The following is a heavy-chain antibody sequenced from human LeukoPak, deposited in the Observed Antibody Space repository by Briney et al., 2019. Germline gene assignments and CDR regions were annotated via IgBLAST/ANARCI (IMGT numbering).Heavy chain of an antibody. Sequence: SETLSLTCTVSGGSITNNYWTWVRQPPGNRLEWIGNVYYSGGSHYNPSLKSRVTISLDTSKNQISLRLNFVTPADTAVYLCAKGSGWLPEYWGQGILVTVSS. CDR2: VYYSGGS. CDR3: AKGSGWLPEY. D-gene: IGHD2/OR15-2a*01. CDR1: GGSITNNY. J-gene: IGHJ4*02. V-gene: IGHV4-59*01.